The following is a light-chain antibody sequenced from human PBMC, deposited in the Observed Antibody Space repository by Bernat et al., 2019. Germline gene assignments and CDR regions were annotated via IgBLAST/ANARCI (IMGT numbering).Light chain of an antibody. CDR1: QSLVESDGNTY. CDR3: MQGTHWPWT. CDR2: KVS. J-gene: IGKJ1*01. Sequence: DVVMTQSPLSLPVTLGQPASISCRPDQSLVESDGNTYLNWLQKRPGQSPRRLIYKVSDRDSGVPDRFSGSGSGTDFTLKISRVEAEDVGVYYCMQGTHWPWTFGQGTKVEIK. V-gene: IGKV2-30*01.